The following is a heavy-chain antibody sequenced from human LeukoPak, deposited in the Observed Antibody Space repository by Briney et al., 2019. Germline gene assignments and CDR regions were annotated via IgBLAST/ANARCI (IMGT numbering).Heavy chain of an antibody. D-gene: IGHD3-9*01. J-gene: IGHJ3*02. Sequence: GGSLRLSCAASGFTFDDYAMHWVRQAPGKGLEWVSLISGDGGSTYYADFVKGRFTISRDNSKNSLYLQMNSLRTEDTALYYCAKDKDILRYFDWLHAFDIWGQGTMVTVSS. CDR3: AKDKDILRYFDWLHAFDI. V-gene: IGHV3-43*02. CDR2: ISGDGGST. CDR1: GFTFDDYA.